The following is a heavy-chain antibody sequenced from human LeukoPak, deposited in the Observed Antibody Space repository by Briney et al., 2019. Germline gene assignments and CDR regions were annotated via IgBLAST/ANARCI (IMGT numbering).Heavy chain of an antibody. V-gene: IGHV4-59*01. D-gene: IGHD3-22*01. CDR1: GGPISSYY. CDR2: IYYSGST. Sequence: SETLSLTCTVSGGPISSYYWSWIRQPPGKGLEWIGYIYYSGSTNYNPSLKSRVTISVDTSKNQFSLKLSSVTAADTAVYYCARGLTVHYYDSSGYYVDYWGQGTLVTVSS. J-gene: IGHJ4*02. CDR3: ARGLTVHYYDSSGYYVDY.